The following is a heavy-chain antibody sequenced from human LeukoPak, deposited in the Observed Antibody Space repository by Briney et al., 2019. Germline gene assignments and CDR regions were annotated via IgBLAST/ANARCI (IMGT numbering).Heavy chain of an antibody. J-gene: IGHJ6*03. CDR1: GFTFSSYG. D-gene: IGHD2-21*02. CDR3: ARDHCQERDCNHYYYYMDV. V-gene: IGHV3-48*01. Sequence: GGSLRLSCAASGFTFSSYGRHWVRQAPGKGLEWVSYISTGSSIINYADPVKGRFTISRDNAKNSLYLQMNSLRAEDTAVYYCARDHCQERDCNHYYYYMDVWGKGTTVTVSS. CDR2: ISTGSSII.